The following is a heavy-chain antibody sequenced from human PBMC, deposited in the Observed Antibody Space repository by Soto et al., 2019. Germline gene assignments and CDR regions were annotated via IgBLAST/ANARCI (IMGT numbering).Heavy chain of an antibody. D-gene: IGHD3-10*01. CDR2: IIPIFGIK. Sequence: QMQLVQSGAEVKERGSSVKISCKTSGGTFNTYALTWVRQAPGQGLEWIGGIIPIFGIKNVAQRFQGRVTMNEDESLHTAYMEMTSLRSDDTAVYYCAKEAGDHWGQGTLVTVSS. CDR3: AKEAGDH. J-gene: IGHJ4*02. CDR1: GGTFNTYA. V-gene: IGHV1-69*01.